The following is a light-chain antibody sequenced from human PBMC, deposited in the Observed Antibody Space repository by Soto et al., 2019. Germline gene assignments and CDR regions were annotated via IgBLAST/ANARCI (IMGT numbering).Light chain of an antibody. CDR2: DAS. Sequence: DIQMTQSPSTLSASVGDRVTITCRASQSISSWLAWYQQKPGKAPKLLIYDASSLASGVPSRFSGSGSGTEFTLTISSLQTDDFATYYCQQYNSYPGTFGQGTKVEIK. J-gene: IGKJ1*01. V-gene: IGKV1-5*01. CDR3: QQYNSYPGT. CDR1: QSISSW.